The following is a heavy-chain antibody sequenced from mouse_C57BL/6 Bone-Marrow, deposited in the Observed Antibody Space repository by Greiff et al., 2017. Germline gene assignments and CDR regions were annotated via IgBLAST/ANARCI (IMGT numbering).Heavy chain of an antibody. J-gene: IGHJ2*01. CDR1: GYTFTSYW. CDR2: IYPGSGST. D-gene: IGHD1-2*01. CDR3: ARFYGPGYYCDY. Sequence: QVQLQQSGAELVKPGASVKMSCKASGYTFTSYWITWVKQRPGQGLEWIGDIYPGSGSTNYNEKFKSKATLTVDTSSSTAYMQLSSLTSEDSAVYYCARFYGPGYYCDYWGQGTTLTVSS. V-gene: IGHV1-55*01.